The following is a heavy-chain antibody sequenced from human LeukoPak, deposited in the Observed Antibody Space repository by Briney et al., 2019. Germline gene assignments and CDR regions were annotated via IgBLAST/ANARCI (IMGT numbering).Heavy chain of an antibody. CDR1: GYTFTSYG. D-gene: IGHD2-2*01. CDR2: ISAYNGNT. J-gene: IGHJ3*02. CDR3: ARGRAVISRLYQLLSPDAFDI. V-gene: IGHV1-18*01. Sequence: GASVKVSCKASGYTFTSYGISWVRQAPGQGLERMGWISAYNGNTNYAQKLQGRVTMTTDTSTSTAYMELSSLRSEDTAVYYCARGRAVISRLYQLLSPDAFDIWGQGTMVTVSS.